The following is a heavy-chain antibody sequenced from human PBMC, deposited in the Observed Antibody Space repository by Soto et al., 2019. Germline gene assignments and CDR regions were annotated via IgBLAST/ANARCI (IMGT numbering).Heavy chain of an antibody. J-gene: IGHJ5*02. Sequence: PGGSLRLSCAASGFTVSSNYMSWVRQAPGKGLEWVSVIYSGGSTYYADSVKGRFTISRDNSKNTLYLQMNSLRAVDTAVYYCARRYSSSWDGNWFDPWGQGTLVTVSS. CDR3: ARRYSSSWDGNWFDP. CDR2: IYSGGST. CDR1: GFTVSSNY. D-gene: IGHD6-13*01. V-gene: IGHV3-66*04.